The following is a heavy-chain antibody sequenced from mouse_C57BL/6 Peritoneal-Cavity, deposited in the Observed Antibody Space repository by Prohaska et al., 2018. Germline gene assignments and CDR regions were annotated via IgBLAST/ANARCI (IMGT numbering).Heavy chain of an antibody. J-gene: IGHJ3*01. V-gene: IGHV1-55*01. CDR1: GYTFTSYW. Sequence: SVKMSCKASGYTFTSYWITWVKQRPGQGLEWIGDIYPGSGSTNYNEKFKGKATLTVNKSSSTAYMELRSLTSEDSAVYYCARAGSSPWFAYWGQGTLVTVSA. CDR2: IYPGSGST. D-gene: IGHD1-1*01. CDR3: ARAGSSPWFAY.